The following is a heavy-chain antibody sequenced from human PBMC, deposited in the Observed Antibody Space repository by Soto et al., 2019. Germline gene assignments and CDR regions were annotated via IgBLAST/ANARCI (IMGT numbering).Heavy chain of an antibody. Sequence: SQTLSLTCAISGDSVSSNSGAWNWIRQSPSRGLEWLGRTYYRSKWYNDFAVSVKSRITINPDTSKNQFSLQLNSVTPEDTAVYYCVRQYRDSQYYSGLDVWGQGTTVPSP. D-gene: IGHD6-6*01. J-gene: IGHJ6*02. CDR3: VRQYRDSQYYSGLDV. CDR1: GDSVSSNSGA. V-gene: IGHV6-1*01. CDR2: TYYRSKWYN.